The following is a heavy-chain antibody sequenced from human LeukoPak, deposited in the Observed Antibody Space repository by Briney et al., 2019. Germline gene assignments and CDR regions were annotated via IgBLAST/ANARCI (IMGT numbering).Heavy chain of an antibody. Sequence: GGSLRLSCAASGFTFSTFWMSWVRQAPGKGLEWVANIKQDGSEKYYVDSVKGRFTISRDNAKNSVYLQMNSLRAEDTAVYYCARSPYGDYDYFDYWGQGTLVTVSS. CDR3: ARSPYGDYDYFDY. J-gene: IGHJ4*02. CDR1: GFTFSTFW. D-gene: IGHD4-17*01. CDR2: IKQDGSEK. V-gene: IGHV3-7*01.